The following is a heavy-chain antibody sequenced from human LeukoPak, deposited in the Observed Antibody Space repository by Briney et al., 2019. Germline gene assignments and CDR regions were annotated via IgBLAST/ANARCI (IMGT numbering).Heavy chain of an antibody. Sequence: GGSLRLSCEATGFTFSSYGMHWVRQAPGRGLEWVAVISYDGSNKYYGDSVKGRLTISRDNSKNMLYLQMNSLRAEDTAVYYCARTSPDSPLDYYGMDVWGQGTTVTVSS. J-gene: IGHJ6*02. V-gene: IGHV3-30*03. CDR2: ISYDGSNK. CDR1: GFTFSSYG. CDR3: ARTSPDSPLDYYGMDV. D-gene: IGHD2-15*01.